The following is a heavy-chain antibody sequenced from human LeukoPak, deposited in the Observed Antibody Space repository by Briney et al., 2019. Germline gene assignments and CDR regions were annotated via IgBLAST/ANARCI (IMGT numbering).Heavy chain of an antibody. Sequence: PSETLSLTCTVSGGSVSPYYWSWIRQPPGKGPEWIGFFSDSGTTNYNPSLKSRVTISVDTSKNQFSLSLSSVTAADTAVYYCARGSNWFDPWGQGTLVTVSS. J-gene: IGHJ5*02. CDR2: FSDSGTT. CDR3: ARGSNWFDP. V-gene: IGHV4-59*02. CDR1: GGSVSPYY.